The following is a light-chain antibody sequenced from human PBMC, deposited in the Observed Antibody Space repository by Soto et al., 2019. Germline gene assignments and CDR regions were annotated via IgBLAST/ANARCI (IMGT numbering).Light chain of an antibody. Sequence: EIVLTQSPGTLSLSPGERATLSCRASQSISSSYLAWYQQKPGRAPRLLIYGASSRATGIPDRFSGSGSGTDFTLTISRLEPEDFAVYYCQQYGSSPAITLGQGTRLEIK. V-gene: IGKV3-20*01. CDR2: GAS. CDR3: QQYGSSPAIT. J-gene: IGKJ5*01. CDR1: QSISSSY.